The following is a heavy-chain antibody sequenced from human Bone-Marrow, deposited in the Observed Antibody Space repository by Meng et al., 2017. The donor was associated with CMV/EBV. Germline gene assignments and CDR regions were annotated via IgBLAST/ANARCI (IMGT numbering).Heavy chain of an antibody. D-gene: IGHD6-13*01. CDR2: IDWDDDK. V-gene: IGHV2-70D*14. Sequence: SGPTLVKPTQTLTLTCTFSGFSLSTTAMRVSWIRQPPSKALEWLARIDWDDDKYYSTSLRTRLTISKDTSKHQVVLTMTNMDPADTATYYCARMSSYSRTWFLDYWGQGTLVTVSS. CDR3: ARMSSYSRTWFLDY. CDR1: GFSLSTTAMR. J-gene: IGHJ4*02.